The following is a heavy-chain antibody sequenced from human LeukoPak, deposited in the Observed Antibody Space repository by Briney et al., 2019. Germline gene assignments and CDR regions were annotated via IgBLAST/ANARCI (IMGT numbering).Heavy chain of an antibody. CDR2: IYYSGST. CDR3: ARDRRWDLLHAFDI. Sequence: SETLSLNCTVYGGSISTNYWSWIRQPPGKGQERSGYIYYSGSTNYNPSLKSRVTISVDTSKNQFSLKLSSVTAADTAVYYCARDRRWDLLHAFDIWGQGTMVTVSS. V-gene: IGHV4-59*01. CDR1: GGSISTNY. J-gene: IGHJ3*02. D-gene: IGHD1-26*01.